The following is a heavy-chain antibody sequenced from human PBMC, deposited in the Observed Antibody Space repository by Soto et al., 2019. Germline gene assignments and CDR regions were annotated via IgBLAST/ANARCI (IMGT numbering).Heavy chain of an antibody. V-gene: IGHV3-23*01. D-gene: IGHD3-3*01. CDR3: AKVRRETYDLWSGYYVS. CDR1: GFTFSSYA. Sequence: GGSLRLSCAASGFTFSSYAMSWVRQAPGEGLEWVSAISGSGGSTYYADSAKGRFTISRDNSKNTLYLQMNSLRAEDTAVYYCAKVRRETYDLWSGYYVSWGQGTLVTVSS. J-gene: IGHJ4*02. CDR2: ISGSGGST.